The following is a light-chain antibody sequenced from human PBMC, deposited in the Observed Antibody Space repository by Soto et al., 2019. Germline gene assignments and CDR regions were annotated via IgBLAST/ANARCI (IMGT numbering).Light chain of an antibody. CDR2: EVS. J-gene: IGLJ2*01. CDR3: RSYTSYIAPV. CDR1: SSDVGGYNY. Sequence: QSALTQPASVSVSLGPSITISCPVTSSDVGGYNYVSWYQQHPGKAPKLMIYEVSNRPSGVFNRFSGSKSGNTASLTISGLQAEDSAYDYCRSYTSYIAPVVGGGTNLTVL. V-gene: IGLV2-14*01.